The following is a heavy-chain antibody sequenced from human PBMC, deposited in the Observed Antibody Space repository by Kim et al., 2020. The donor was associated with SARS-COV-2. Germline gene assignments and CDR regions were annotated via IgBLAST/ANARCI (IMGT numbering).Heavy chain of an antibody. CDR1: GFTFSSYG. CDR3: AKDRRGSSLAAQLDY. Sequence: GGSLRLSCAASGFTFSSYGMHWVRQAPGKGLEWVAVISYDGSNKYYADSVKGRFTLSRDNSKNTLYLQMNSMGAEDTAVYYCAKDRRGSSLAAQLDYWGQGTLVTVSS. CDR2: ISYDGSNK. J-gene: IGHJ4*02. V-gene: IGHV3-30*18. D-gene: IGHD3-10*01.